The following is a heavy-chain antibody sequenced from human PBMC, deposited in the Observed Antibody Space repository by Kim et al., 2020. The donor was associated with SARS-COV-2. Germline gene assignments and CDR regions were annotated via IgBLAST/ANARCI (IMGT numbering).Heavy chain of an antibody. V-gene: IGHV3-48*03. CDR1: GFTFSSYE. Sequence: GGYLRLSCAASGFTFSSYEMNWVRQAPGKGLEWVSYISSSGSTIYYADSVKGRFTISRDNAKNSLYLQMNSLRAEDTAVYYCARDKAEAGGAFDIWGQGKMVTVSS. CDR2: ISSSGSTI. D-gene: IGHD6-25*01. CDR3: ARDKAEAGGAFDI. J-gene: IGHJ3*02.